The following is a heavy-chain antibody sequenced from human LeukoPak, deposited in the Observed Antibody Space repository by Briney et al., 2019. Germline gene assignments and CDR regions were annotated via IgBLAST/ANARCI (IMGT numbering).Heavy chain of an antibody. V-gene: IGHV1-2*02. CDR3: ARVAWSGGYSTIEY. Sequence: GASVKVSCKASGYTFTGYYMHWVRQAPGQGLEWMGWINPNSGGTNYAQTFQGSVTMTRDTSISTAYMELSRLRSDDTAVYYCARVAWSGGYSTIEYWGQGTPVTVSS. CDR2: INPNSGGT. CDR1: GYTFTGYY. J-gene: IGHJ4*02. D-gene: IGHD3-10*01.